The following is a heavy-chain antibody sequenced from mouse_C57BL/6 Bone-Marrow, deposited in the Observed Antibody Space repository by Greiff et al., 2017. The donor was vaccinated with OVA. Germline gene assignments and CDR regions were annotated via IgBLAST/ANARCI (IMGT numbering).Heavy chain of an antibody. CDR3: ARHNAACAMDY. V-gene: IGHV5-15*04. Sequence: EVMLVESGGGLVQPGGSLKLSCAASGFTFSDYGMAWARQAPRKGPEWVAFISNLAYSIYYADTVTGRFTISRENAKNTLYLEMSSLRSEDTAMYYCARHNAACAMDYWGQGTSVTVSS. CDR1: GFTFSDYG. J-gene: IGHJ4*01. CDR2: ISNLAYSI. D-gene: IGHD1-2*01.